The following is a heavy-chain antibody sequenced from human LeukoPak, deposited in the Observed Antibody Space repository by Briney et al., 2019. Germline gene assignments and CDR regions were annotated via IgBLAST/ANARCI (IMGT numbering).Heavy chain of an antibody. CDR1: GFTFSSYA. V-gene: IGHV3-7*01. CDR2: INQDGSEK. J-gene: IGHJ4*02. Sequence: GGSLRLSCAASGFTFSSYAMSWVRQAPGKGLEWVANINQDGSEKYYVDSVKGRFTISRDNGKNSLYLQMNSLRAEDTAIYYCARGTDSSPGIDYWGQGTLVTVSS. CDR3: ARGTDSSPGIDY. D-gene: IGHD6-6*01.